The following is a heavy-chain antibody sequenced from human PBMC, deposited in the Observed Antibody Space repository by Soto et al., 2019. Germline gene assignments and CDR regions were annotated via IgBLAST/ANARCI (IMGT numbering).Heavy chain of an antibody. V-gene: IGHV3-23*01. CDR1: GFTFSSYG. CDR2: ISGGGGST. Sequence: GGSLRLSCAASGFTFSSYGMHWVSQAPGKGLEWVAGISGGGGSTYYADSVKGRFTISRDNSKNTLFLQMNSLRAEDTAVYYCAKEATVTTEYYFDYWGQGTLVTFSS. J-gene: IGHJ4*02. CDR3: AKEATVTTEYYFDY. D-gene: IGHD4-17*01.